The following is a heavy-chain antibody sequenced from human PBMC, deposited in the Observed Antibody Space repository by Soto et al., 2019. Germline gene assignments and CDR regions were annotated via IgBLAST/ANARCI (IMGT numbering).Heavy chain of an antibody. CDR3: AKDQRSSSWSPWYFDL. V-gene: IGHV3-23*01. Sequence: EVQLLESGGGLVQPGGSLRLSCAVSGFSFSNYAMSWVRQAPGKGLEWVSVISGSGAGTNYADSVKGRFTISRDNSKNTLYLQMYTLRAEDTAVYYCAKDQRSSSWSPWYFDLWGLGTLVTVSS. CDR1: GFSFSNYA. D-gene: IGHD6-13*01. CDR2: ISGSGAGT. J-gene: IGHJ2*01.